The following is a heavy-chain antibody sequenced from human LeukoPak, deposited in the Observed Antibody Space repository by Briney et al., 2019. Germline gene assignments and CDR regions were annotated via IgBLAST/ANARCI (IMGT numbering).Heavy chain of an antibody. CDR2: ISSSSSYI. CDR3: ARFQSSSYPYYFDY. CDR1: GFTFSSYS. D-gene: IGHD6-13*01. J-gene: IGHJ4*02. Sequence: GGSLRLSCAASGFTFSSYSMNWVRQAPGKGLEWVSSISSSSSYIYYADSVKGRFTISRDNAKNSLYLQMNSLRAEDTAVYYCARFQSSSYPYYFDYWGQGTLVTVSS. V-gene: IGHV3-21*01.